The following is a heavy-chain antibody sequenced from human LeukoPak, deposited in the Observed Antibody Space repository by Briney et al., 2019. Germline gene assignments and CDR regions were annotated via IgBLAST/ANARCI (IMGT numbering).Heavy chain of an antibody. V-gene: IGHV4-39*01. D-gene: IGHD5-24*01. J-gene: IGHJ5*02. CDR1: GGSISSSSYY. Sequence: SETLSLTCTVSGGSISSSSYYWGWIRQPPGKGLEWIGSIYYSGSTYYNPSLKSRVTISVDTSKNQFSLKLSSVTAADTAVYYCARHWRTVVEMGTIWNWFDPWGQGTLVTVSS. CDR2: IYYSGST. CDR3: ARHWRTVVEMGTIWNWFDP.